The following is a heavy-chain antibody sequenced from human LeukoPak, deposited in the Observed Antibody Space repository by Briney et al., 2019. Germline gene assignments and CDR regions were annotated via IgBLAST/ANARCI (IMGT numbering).Heavy chain of an antibody. CDR3: ARDGVAAANDY. Sequence: ASVKVSCKASGYTFTSHDINWVRQATGQGLEWMGWMNPNSGNTGYAQKFQGRVTITRNTSISTAYMELSSLRSEDTAVYYCARDGVAAANDYWGQGTLVTVSS. D-gene: IGHD6-13*01. CDR1: GYTFTSHD. V-gene: IGHV1-8*03. CDR2: MNPNSGNT. J-gene: IGHJ4*02.